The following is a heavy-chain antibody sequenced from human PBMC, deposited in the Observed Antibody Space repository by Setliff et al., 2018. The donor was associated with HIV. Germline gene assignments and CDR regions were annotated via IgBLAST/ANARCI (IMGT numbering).Heavy chain of an antibody. D-gene: IGHD3-10*01. V-gene: IGHV4-30-4*08. CDR1: GGPISSGDYF. Sequence: SETLSLTCTVSGGPISSGDYFWSWIRQPPGKGLEWIGYIYYSGSTYYNPSLKSRVTISVDTSKNQFSLKLSSVTAADTAVYYCARAGGSGSYYWFDPWGQGTLVTVSS. CDR3: ARAGGSGSYYWFDP. CDR2: IYYSGST. J-gene: IGHJ5*02.